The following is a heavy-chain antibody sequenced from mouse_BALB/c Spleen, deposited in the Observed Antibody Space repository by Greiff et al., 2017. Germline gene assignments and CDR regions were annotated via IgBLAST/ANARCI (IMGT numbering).Heavy chain of an antibody. CDR1: GFNIKDTY. V-gene: IGHV14-3*02. CDR3: ARSTTVVDYFDY. J-gene: IGHJ2*01. D-gene: IGHD1-1*01. CDR2: IDPANGNT. Sequence: EVKLMESGAELVKPGASVKLSCTASGFNIKDTYMHWVKQRPEQGLEWIGRIDPANGNTKYDPKFQGKATITADTSSNTAYLQLSSLTSEDTAVYYCARSTTVVDYFDYWGQGTTLTVSS.